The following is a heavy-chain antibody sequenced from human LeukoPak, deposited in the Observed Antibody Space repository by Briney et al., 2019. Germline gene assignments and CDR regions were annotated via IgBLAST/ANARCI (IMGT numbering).Heavy chain of an antibody. CDR1: GGSFSGYY. CDR3: ARGDMVRGVIDY. V-gene: IGHV4-34*01. J-gene: IGHJ4*02. CDR2: INHSGST. Sequence: PSETLSLTCAVYGGSFSGYYWSWIRQPPGKGLEWIGEINHSGSTNYNPSLKSRVTISVDTSKNQFSLKLSLVTAADTAVYYCARGDMVRGVIDYWGQGTLVTVSS. D-gene: IGHD3-10*01.